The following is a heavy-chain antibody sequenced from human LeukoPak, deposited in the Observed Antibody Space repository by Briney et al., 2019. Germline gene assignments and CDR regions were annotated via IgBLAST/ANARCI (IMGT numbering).Heavy chain of an antibody. CDR3: AKGGGYEAQYYYYYLDV. CDR1: GFTFSSYG. CDR2: IRYDGSNK. V-gene: IGHV3-30*02. J-gene: IGHJ6*03. Sequence: GGSLRLSCAASGFTFSSYGMYWVRQAPGQGLERVAFIRYDGSNKYYADSAKGRFTVSRDNSKNTLYLQMKSLRAEDTAVYYCAKGGGYEAQYYYYYLDVWGKGTTVTISS. D-gene: IGHD5-12*01.